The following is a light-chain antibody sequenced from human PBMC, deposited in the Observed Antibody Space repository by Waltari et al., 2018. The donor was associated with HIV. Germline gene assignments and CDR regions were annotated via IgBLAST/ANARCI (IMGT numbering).Light chain of an antibody. V-gene: IGLV2-14*03. CDR1: SSDVGGYNY. J-gene: IGLJ1*01. Sequence: QSALTQPASVSGSPGQSITISCTGTSSDVGGYNYVSWYQQHPGKAPKLMIYDVSNRHSGVSNLFSGSKSGNTASLTISGLQAEDEADYYCSSYTSSNTLPYVFGTGTKVTVL. CDR3: SSYTSSNTLPYV. CDR2: DVS.